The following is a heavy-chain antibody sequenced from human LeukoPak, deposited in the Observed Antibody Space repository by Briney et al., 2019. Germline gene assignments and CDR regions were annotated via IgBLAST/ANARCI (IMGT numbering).Heavy chain of an antibody. Sequence: GGSLRLSCAASGFTFSSYWMHWVRQAPGKGLVWVSRTNSDGSSTSYADSVKGRFTISRDNAKNTLYLQMNSLRAEDTAVYHCERVAAARLDPWGQGTLVTVSS. CDR2: TNSDGSST. CDR3: ERVAAARLDP. J-gene: IGHJ5*02. V-gene: IGHV3-74*01. D-gene: IGHD6-13*01. CDR1: GFTFSSYW.